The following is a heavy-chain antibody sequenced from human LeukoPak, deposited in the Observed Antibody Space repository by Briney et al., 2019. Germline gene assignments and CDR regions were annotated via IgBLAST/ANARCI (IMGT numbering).Heavy chain of an antibody. V-gene: IGHV4-39*01. Sequence: PSETLSLTCTVSGGSISSSSYYWGWIRQPPGKGLEWIGSIYYSGSTYYNPSLKSRVTISVDTSKNQFSLKLSSVTAADTAVYYCAVYCSSTCCYISEDFDYWGQGTLVTVSS. CDR1: GGSISSSSYY. J-gene: IGHJ4*02. D-gene: IGHD2-2*02. CDR2: IYYSGST. CDR3: AVYCSSTCCYISEDFDY.